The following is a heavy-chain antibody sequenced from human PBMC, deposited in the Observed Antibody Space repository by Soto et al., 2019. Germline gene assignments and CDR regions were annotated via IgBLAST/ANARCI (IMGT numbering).Heavy chain of an antibody. D-gene: IGHD3-22*01. V-gene: IGHV3-7*01. J-gene: IGHJ2*01. Sequence: EVQLVESGGGLVQPGGSLRLSCAASGFTFSSYWMSWVRQAPGKGLEWVANIKQDGSEKYYVDSVKGRFTISRDNAKNSLYLQMNSLRAEETAVYYCAGPGRVVVITSDWYFDLGGRGTLVTVSS. CDR1: GFTFSSYW. CDR3: AGPGRVVVITSDWYFDL. CDR2: IKQDGSEK.